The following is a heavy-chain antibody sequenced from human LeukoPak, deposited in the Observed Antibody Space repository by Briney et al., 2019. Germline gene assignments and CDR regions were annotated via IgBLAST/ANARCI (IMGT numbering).Heavy chain of an antibody. Sequence: GGSLRLSCEASGFTFSSYAMHWVRQAPGKGLEWVAVISYDGSNKYYADSVKGRFTISRDNSKNTLYLQMNSLRAEDTAVYYCARDHSGWLGYWGQGTLVTVSS. D-gene: IGHD6-19*01. CDR3: ARDHSGWLGY. V-gene: IGHV3-30-3*01. CDR1: GFTFSSYA. J-gene: IGHJ4*02. CDR2: ISYDGSNK.